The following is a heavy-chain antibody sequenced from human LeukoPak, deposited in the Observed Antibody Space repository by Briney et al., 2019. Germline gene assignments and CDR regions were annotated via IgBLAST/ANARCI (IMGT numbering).Heavy chain of an antibody. Sequence: GGSLRLSCAASGFTVSSNYMSWVRQAPGKGLEWVSVIYSGGSTYYADSVKGRFTISRDNSKNTLYLQMNSLRAEDTAVYYCARTLIPKYDFWSGYYTVSDYYYGMDVWGQGTTVTVSS. CDR2: IYSGGST. V-gene: IGHV3-53*01. CDR3: ARTLIPKYDFWSGYYTVSDYYYGMDV. CDR1: GFTVSSNY. J-gene: IGHJ6*02. D-gene: IGHD3-3*01.